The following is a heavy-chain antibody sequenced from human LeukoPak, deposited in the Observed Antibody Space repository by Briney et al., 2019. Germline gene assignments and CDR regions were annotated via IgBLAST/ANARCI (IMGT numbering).Heavy chain of an antibody. Sequence: GGSLRLSCAASGFTFSTYAMTWVRQPPGKGLEWVSAISGSGGSTYYANSVKGRFTISRDNSKDTLYLQMNSLGAEDTAVYYCAKDSRIPAGGTEPSDYWGQGTLVTASS. CDR2: ISGSGGST. CDR1: GFTFSTYA. CDR3: AKDSRIPAGGTEPSDY. D-gene: IGHD6-13*01. J-gene: IGHJ4*02. V-gene: IGHV3-23*01.